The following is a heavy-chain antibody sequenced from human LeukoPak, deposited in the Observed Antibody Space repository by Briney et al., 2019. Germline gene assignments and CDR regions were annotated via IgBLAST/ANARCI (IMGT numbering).Heavy chain of an antibody. V-gene: IGHV3-11*01. J-gene: IGHJ4*02. D-gene: IGHD3-22*01. CDR3: ARDPHYYDSSGYVDY. CDR1: GFTFGDYY. CDR2: ISSSGSTI. Sequence: GGSLRLSCAASGFTFGDYYMSWIRQAPGKGLEWVSYISSSGSTIYYADSVKGRFTISRDNAKNSLYLQMNSLRAKDTAVYYCARDPHYYDSSGYVDYWGQGTLVTVSS.